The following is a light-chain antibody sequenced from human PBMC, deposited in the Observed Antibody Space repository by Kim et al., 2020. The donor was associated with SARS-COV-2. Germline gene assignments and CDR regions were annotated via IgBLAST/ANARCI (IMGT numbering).Light chain of an antibody. Sequence: PGGTVTLTCGSSTGAVTSGHHPYWFQQKPRHAPRTLIYDTSNKHSWPPARLSGSLLGGNAALTLSGALTEDEAEYYCLLYYNGYRIFGGGTQPTVL. V-gene: IGLV7-46*01. CDR2: DTS. J-gene: IGLJ2*01. CDR3: LLYYNGYRI. CDR1: TGAVTSGHH.